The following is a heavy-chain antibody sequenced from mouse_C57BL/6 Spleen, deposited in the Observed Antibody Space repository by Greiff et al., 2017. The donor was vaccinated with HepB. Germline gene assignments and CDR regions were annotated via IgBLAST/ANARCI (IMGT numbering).Heavy chain of an antibody. J-gene: IGHJ2*01. CDR1: GYTFTSYG. D-gene: IGHD3-3*01. CDR3: ARGGDVEGENYFDY. Sequence: VQLQQSGAELARPGASVKLSCKASGYTFTSYGISWVKQRTGQGLEWIGEIYPRSGNTYYNEKFKGKATLTADKSSSTAYMELRSLTSEDSAVYFCARGGDVEGENYFDYWGQGTTLTVSS. CDR2: IYPRSGNT. V-gene: IGHV1-81*01.